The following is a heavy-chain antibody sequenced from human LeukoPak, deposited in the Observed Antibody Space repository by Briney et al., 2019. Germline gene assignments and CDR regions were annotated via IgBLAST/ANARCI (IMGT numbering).Heavy chain of an antibody. D-gene: IGHD1-26*01. Sequence: PSQTLSLTCTVSGGSISSGGYYWSWIRQPPGKGLEWIGYIYYSGSTYYNPSLKSRVTISVDTSKNQFSLKLSSVTAADTAVYYCASRQVGATWSRIDYWGQGTLVTVSS. V-gene: IGHV4-30-2*03. CDR3: ASRQVGATWSRIDY. CDR2: IYYSGST. CDR1: GGSISSGGYY. J-gene: IGHJ4*02.